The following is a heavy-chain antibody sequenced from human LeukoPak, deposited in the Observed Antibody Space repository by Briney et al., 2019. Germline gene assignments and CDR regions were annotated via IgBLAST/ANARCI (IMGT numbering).Heavy chain of an antibody. Sequence: GGSLRLSCAAAGFTFDRYAMHWVRQAPGKGLEWVALTSYDGSQEYYADSVRGRFTISRDNSKNTLFLQMRSLRVDDTAVYYCARDGKGDWSLYADYWGRGNLVIVSS. CDR2: TSYDGSQE. CDR3: ARDGKGDWSLYADY. J-gene: IGHJ4*02. CDR1: GFTFDRYA. V-gene: IGHV3-30*04. D-gene: IGHD3/OR15-3a*01.